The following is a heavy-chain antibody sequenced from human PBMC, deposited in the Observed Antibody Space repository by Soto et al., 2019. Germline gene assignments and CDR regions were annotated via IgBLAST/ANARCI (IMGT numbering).Heavy chain of an antibody. CDR2: ISGSGGST. D-gene: IGHD2-2*01. Sequence: GGSLRLSCAASGFTFSSYAMSWVRQAPGKGLEWVSAISGSGGSTYYADSVKGRFTISRDNSKNTLYLQMNSLRAEDTAVYYCAKDSPPDIVVVPAQDAFDIWGQGTMVTVS. CDR3: AKDSPPDIVVVPAQDAFDI. V-gene: IGHV3-23*01. CDR1: GFTFSSYA. J-gene: IGHJ3*02.